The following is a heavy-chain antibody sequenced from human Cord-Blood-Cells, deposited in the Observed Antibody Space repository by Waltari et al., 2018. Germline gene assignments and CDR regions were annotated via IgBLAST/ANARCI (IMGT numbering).Heavy chain of an antibody. D-gene: IGHD6-6*01. J-gene: IGHJ4*02. V-gene: IGHV3-33*01. Sequence: QVQLVESGGGVVQPGRSLRLSCAASGFTFSSYGMHWVRQAPGKGLGWVAVIGYDGSNKNSADSVKGRFTIARNNSSNTLYLQMNSLRGGDTGVYYCARDEGSSVSYFDYWGQGTLVTVSS. CDR1: GFTFSSYG. CDR2: IGYDGSNK. CDR3: ARDEGSSVSYFDY.